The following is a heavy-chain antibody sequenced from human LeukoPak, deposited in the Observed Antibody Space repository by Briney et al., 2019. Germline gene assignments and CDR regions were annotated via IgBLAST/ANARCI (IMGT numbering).Heavy chain of an antibody. J-gene: IGHJ4*02. CDR3: ARWGSIAVARFDY. CDR1: GGSISSYY. V-gene: IGHV4-59*01. D-gene: IGHD6-6*01. CDR2: IYYTGNT. Sequence: KPSETLSLTCTVSGGSISSYYWSWIRQPPGKGLEWIGNIYYTGNTNYNPSLTSRVNISVDTSKNQFSLNLSSVTAADTAVYYCARWGSIAVARFDYWGQGTLVTVSS.